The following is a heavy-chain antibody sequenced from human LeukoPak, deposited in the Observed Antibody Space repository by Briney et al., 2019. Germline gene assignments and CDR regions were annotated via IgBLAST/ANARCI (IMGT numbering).Heavy chain of an antibody. Sequence: SETLSLTCAVSGGSISSYYWSWIRQPPGKGLEWVGYIYYSGSNNYNPSLKSRVTISVDTSKNQFSLKLSSVTAADTAVYYCARRSGIYSSKRGFDYWGQGTLVTVSS. CDR3: ARRSGIYSSKRGFDY. J-gene: IGHJ4*02. CDR1: GGSISSYY. D-gene: IGHD6-13*01. V-gene: IGHV4-59*08. CDR2: IYYSGSN.